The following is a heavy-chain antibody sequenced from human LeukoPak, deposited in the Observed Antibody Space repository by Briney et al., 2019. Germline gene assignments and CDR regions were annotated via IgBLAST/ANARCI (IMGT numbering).Heavy chain of an antibody. CDR2: INTNTGNP. CDR3: AVASNPTYYYYYMDV. V-gene: IGHV7-4-1*02. CDR1: GYTFTSYA. Sequence: ASVKVSCKASGYTFTSYAMNWVRQAPGQGLEWMGWINTNTGNPTYAQGFTGRFVFSLDTSVSTAYLQISSLKAEDTAVYYYAVASNPTYYYYYMDVWGKGTTVTVSS. J-gene: IGHJ6*03. D-gene: IGHD5-12*01.